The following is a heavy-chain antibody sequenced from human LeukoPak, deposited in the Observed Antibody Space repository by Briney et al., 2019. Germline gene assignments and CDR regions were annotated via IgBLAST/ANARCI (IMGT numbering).Heavy chain of an antibody. D-gene: IGHD6-6*01. CDR3: ARDGEARIAARPVY. J-gene: IGHJ4*02. Sequence: ASVKVSCKASGYTFTSYYMHWVRQAPGQGLEWMGIINPNGGSTSYAQKLQGRVTMTRDMYTSTVYMELSSLRAEDTAVYYCARDGEARIAARPVYWGQGTLVTVSS. V-gene: IGHV1-46*04. CDR2: INPNGGST. CDR1: GYTFTSYY.